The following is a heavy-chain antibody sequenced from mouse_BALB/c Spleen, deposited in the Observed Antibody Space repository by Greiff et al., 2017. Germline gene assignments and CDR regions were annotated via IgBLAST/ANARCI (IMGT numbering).Heavy chain of an antibody. Sequence: EVQLVESGGGLVQPGGSLKLSCAASGFTFSSYGMSWVRQTPDKRLELVATINSNGGSTYYPDSVKGRFTISRDNAKNTLYLQMSSLKSEDTAMYYCARDSLGDYAMDYWGQGTSVTVSS. CDR1: GFTFSSYG. CDR2: INSNGGST. J-gene: IGHJ4*01. CDR3: ARDSLGDYAMDY. V-gene: IGHV5-6-3*01. D-gene: IGHD3-3*01.